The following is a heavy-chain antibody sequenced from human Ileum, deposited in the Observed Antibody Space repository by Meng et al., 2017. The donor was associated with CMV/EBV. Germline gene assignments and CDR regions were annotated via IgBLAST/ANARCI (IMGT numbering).Heavy chain of an antibody. V-gene: IGHV3-9*01. Sequence: SLKISCAASGFTFDDYAMHWVRQAPGKGLEWVSGISWNSGSIGYADSVKGRFTISRDNAKNSLYLQMNSLRAEDTAVYYCARDRLEGSYSGPGYWGQGTLVTVSS. CDR1: GFTFDDYA. D-gene: IGHD1-26*01. CDR2: ISWNSGSI. CDR3: ARDRLEGSYSGPGY. J-gene: IGHJ4*02.